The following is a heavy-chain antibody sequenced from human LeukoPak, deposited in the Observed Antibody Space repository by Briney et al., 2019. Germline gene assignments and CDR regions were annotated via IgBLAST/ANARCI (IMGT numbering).Heavy chain of an antibody. D-gene: IGHD4-17*01. Sequence: PSETLSLTCTVSGYSISSGYYWGWIRRPPGKGLEWIGSIYHSGSTYYNPSLKSRVTISVDTSKNQFSLKLSSVTAADTAVYYCARVGPVTSGDDAFDIWGQGTMVTVSS. V-gene: IGHV4-38-2*02. CDR2: IYHSGST. CDR1: GYSISSGYY. J-gene: IGHJ3*02. CDR3: ARVGPVTSGDDAFDI.